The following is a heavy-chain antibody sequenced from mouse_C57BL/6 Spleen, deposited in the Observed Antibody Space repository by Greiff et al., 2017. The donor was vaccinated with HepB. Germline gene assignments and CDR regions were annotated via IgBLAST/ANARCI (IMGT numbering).Heavy chain of an antibody. D-gene: IGHD1-1*01. V-gene: IGHV5-6*02. CDR3: ARQREFITTVVATPYFDV. Sequence: DVMLVESGGDLVKPGGSLKLSCAASGFTFSSYGMSWVRQTPDKRLEWVATISSGGSYTYYPDSVKGRFTISRDNAKNTLYLQMSSLKSEDTAMYYCARQREFITTVVATPYFDVWGTGTTVTVSS. CDR1: GFTFSSYG. J-gene: IGHJ1*03. CDR2: ISSGGSYT.